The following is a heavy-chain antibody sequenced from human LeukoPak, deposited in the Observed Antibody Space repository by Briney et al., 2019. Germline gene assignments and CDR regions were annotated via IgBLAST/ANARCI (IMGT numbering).Heavy chain of an antibody. CDR1: GSIFTSYW. V-gene: IGHV5-51*01. Sequence: GASLQISCKGSGSIFTSYWIGWVRQLPGKGLEWMGIIYPGDSDTRYSPSFQGQVTISADKSISTAYLQWSSLKASDTAMYYCARQPELGIYDYWGQGTLVTVSS. D-gene: IGHD7-27*01. CDR2: IYPGDSDT. J-gene: IGHJ4*02. CDR3: ARQPELGIYDY.